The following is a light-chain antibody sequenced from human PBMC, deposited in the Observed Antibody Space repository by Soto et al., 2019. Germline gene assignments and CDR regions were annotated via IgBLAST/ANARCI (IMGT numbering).Light chain of an antibody. CDR2: GNN. J-gene: IGLJ3*02. CDR1: SSNIGARYD. V-gene: IGLV1-40*01. CDR3: QSYDKSLSGLEL. Sequence: QSVLTQPPSVSGAPGQTVTISCTGTSSNIGARYDVYWYQQLPGTAPRLLIYGNNRRPSGVPDRFSASKSGTSASLAITGLQAEDEADYYCQSYDKSLSGLELFGGVTKVTVL.